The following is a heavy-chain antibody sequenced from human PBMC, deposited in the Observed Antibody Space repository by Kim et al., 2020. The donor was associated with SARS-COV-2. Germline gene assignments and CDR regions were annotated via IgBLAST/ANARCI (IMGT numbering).Heavy chain of an antibody. V-gene: IGHV4-31*03. J-gene: IGHJ3*02. CDR1: GGSISSGGYY. D-gene: IGHD3-9*01. CDR3: ARDSPTTMYYDILTGYQYAFDI. CDR2: IYYSGST. Sequence: SETLSLTCTVSGGSISSGGYYWSWIRQHPGKGLEWIGYIYYSGSTYYNPSLKSRVTISVDTSKNQFSLKLSSVTAADTAVYYCARDSPTTMYYDILTGYQYAFDIWGQGTMVTVSS.